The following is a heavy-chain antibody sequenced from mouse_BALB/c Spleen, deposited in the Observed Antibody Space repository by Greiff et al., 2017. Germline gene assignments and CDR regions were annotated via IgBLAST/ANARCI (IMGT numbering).Heavy chain of an antibody. CDR1: GFTFSSYA. V-gene: IGHV5-9-4*01. CDR3: ARKGTSTGY. CDR2: ISSGGSYT. D-gene: IGHD1-1*01. Sequence: EVMLVESGGGLVKPGGSLKLSCAASGFTFSSYAMSWVRQSPEKRLEWVAEISSGGSYTYYPDTVTGRFTISRDNAKNTLYLEMSSLRSEDTAMYYCARKGTSTGYWGQGTLVTVSA. J-gene: IGHJ3*01.